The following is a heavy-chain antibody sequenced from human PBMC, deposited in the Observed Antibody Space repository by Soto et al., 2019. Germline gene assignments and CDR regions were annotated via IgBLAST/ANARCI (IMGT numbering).Heavy chain of an antibody. Sequence: SETLSLTCTVSGGSVSSGSYYWSWIRQPPGKGLEWIGYIYYSGSTNYNPSLKSRVTISVDTSKNQFSLKLSSVTAADTAVYYCAAAAAGIFDYWGQGTLVTVSS. V-gene: IGHV4-61*01. J-gene: IGHJ4*02. CDR1: GGSVSSGSYY. CDR3: AAAAAGIFDY. D-gene: IGHD6-13*01. CDR2: IYYSGST.